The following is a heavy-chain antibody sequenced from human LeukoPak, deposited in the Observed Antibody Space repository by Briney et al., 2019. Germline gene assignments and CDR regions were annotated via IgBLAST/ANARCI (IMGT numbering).Heavy chain of an antibody. J-gene: IGHJ4*02. D-gene: IGHD1-26*01. CDR1: GFPFSSYS. CDR2: ITSSGSTM. V-gene: IGHV3-48*02. Sequence: GGSLRLSCAASGFPFSSYSMNWVRQAPGKGLEWVSYITSSGSTMFYKDSVKGRFTISRDNAKNSLYLQMNSLRDDDTAVYYCAREAYSGSYSDYWGQGTLVTVSS. CDR3: AREAYSGSYSDY.